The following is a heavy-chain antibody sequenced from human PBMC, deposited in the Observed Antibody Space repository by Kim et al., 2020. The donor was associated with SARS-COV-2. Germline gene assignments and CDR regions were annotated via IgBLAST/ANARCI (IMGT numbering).Heavy chain of an antibody. CDR1: GFTFSSYS. Sequence: GGSLRLSCAASGFTFSSYSMNWVRQAPGKGLEWVSYISSSSTIYYADSVKGRFTISRDNAKNSLYLQMNSLRAEDTAVYYCARGARELRYFDSPFDYWG. CDR3: ARGARELRYFDSPFDY. J-gene: IGHJ4*01. V-gene: IGHV3-48*04. D-gene: IGHD3-9*01. CDR2: ISSSSTI.